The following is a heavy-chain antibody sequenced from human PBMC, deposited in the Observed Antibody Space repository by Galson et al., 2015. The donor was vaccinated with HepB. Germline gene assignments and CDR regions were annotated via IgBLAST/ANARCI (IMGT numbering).Heavy chain of an antibody. J-gene: IGHJ6*03. D-gene: IGHD2-2*01. CDR2: IIPIFGTA. V-gene: IGHV1-69*13. CDR1: GGTFSSYA. CDR3: ASSTWGYCSSTSCRDYYYMDV. Sequence: SVKVSCKASGGTFSSYAISWVRQAPGQGLEWMGGIIPIFGTANYAQKFQGRVTITADESTSTAYMELSSLRSEDTAVYYCASSTWGYCSSTSCRDYYYMDVWGKGTTVTVSS.